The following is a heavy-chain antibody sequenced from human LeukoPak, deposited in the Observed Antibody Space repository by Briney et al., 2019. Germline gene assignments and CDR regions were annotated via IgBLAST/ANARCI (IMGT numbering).Heavy chain of an antibody. D-gene: IGHD3-22*01. J-gene: IGHJ4*02. CDR1: GFSFSRYA. Sequence: GGSLRLSCAASGFSFSRYAMHWVRQAPGKGLEYVSAISSNGGSTYYANSVKGRFIISRDNSKNTLNLQMGSLRAEDMAVYYCASSYHYDNIGYYPFDYWGQGTLVTVSS. CDR2: ISSNGGST. CDR3: ASSYHYDNIGYYPFDY. V-gene: IGHV3-64*01.